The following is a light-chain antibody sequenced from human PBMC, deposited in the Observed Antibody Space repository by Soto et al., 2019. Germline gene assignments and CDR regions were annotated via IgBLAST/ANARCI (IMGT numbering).Light chain of an antibody. CDR1: SSNIGAGYD. CDR2: GND. Sequence: QSVLTQPPSVSGAPGQRVTISCTGSSSNIGAGYDVHWYQQLPGTTPKLLIYGNDNRPSGVPDRFSGSKSGTSASLAITGLQAEDEADYYCQSYDNSLSALVVFGGGTKLTVL. V-gene: IGLV1-40*01. CDR3: QSYDNSLSALVV. J-gene: IGLJ2*01.